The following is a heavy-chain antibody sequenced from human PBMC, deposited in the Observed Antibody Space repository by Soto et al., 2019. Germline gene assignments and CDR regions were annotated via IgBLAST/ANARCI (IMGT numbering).Heavy chain of an antibody. D-gene: IGHD6-13*01. Sequence: ASVKVSCKASGGTLSSYAISWVRQAPGQGLEWMGGIIPIFGTANYAQKFQGRATITADESTSTAYMELSSLRSEDTAVYYCASAATAGQKSYYYGMDVWGQGTTVTVSS. CDR3: ASAATAGQKSYYYGMDV. CDR2: IIPIFGTA. J-gene: IGHJ6*02. CDR1: GGTLSSYA. V-gene: IGHV1-69*13.